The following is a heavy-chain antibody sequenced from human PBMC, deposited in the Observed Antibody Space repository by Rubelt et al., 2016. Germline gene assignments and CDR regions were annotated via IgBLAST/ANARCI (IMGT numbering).Heavy chain of an antibody. V-gene: IGHV1-18*01. CDR3: ARVLVVVVPAAMRTASAARPELRYYYYGMDV. CDR2: ISAYNGNT. D-gene: IGHD2-2*01. CDR1: GYTFTSYD. J-gene: IGHJ6*02. Sequence: CKASGYTFTSYDINWVRQATGQGLEWMGWISAYNGNTNYAQKLQGRVTMTTDTSTSTAYMELRSLRSDDTAVYYCARVLVVVVPAAMRTASAARPELRYYYYGMDVWGQGTTVTVSS.